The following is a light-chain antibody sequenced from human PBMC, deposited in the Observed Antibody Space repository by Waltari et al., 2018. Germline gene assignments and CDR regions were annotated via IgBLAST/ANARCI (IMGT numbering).Light chain of an antibody. CDR2: GAS. CDR1: QSLDGSY. CDR3: QQYVSSPYT. V-gene: IGKV3-20*01. J-gene: IGKJ2*01. Sequence: EIVLTQSPGTLSLSPGERAAPSCMASQSLDGSYLAWYQNKAGQSSRLLIYGASSRAADIPDRFSGSGSGTDFTLTISRLEPEDFAVYYCQQYVSSPYTFGQGTKVEIK.